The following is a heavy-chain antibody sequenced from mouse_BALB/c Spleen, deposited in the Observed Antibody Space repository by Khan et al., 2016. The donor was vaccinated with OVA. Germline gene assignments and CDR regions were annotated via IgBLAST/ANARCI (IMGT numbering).Heavy chain of an antibody. CDR1: GYTFTNYW. D-gene: IGHD3-1*01. V-gene: IGHV1-63*02. CDR3: ARRGAARATWDYFDY. Sequence: QVQLKQSGAELVRPGTSVKMSCKAAGYTFTNYWIGWVKQRPGHGLAWIGDTYPGGGYTNYNEKFKGKATLTADTSSSTAYMQLSGLTSEDSAIYYRARRGAARATWDYFDYWGQGTTLTVAS. J-gene: IGHJ2*01. CDR2: TYPGGGYT.